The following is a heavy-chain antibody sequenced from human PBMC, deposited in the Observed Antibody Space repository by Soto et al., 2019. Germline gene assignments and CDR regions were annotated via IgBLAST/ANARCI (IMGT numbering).Heavy chain of an antibody. Sequence: GGSLRLSCAASGFTFSSYGMHWVHQAPGKGLEWVAVIWYDGSNKYYADSVKGRFTISRDNSKNTLYLQMNSLRAEDTAVYYCARGNYGDYFYAFDIWGQGTMVTVSS. J-gene: IGHJ3*02. CDR2: IWYDGSNK. V-gene: IGHV3-33*01. CDR3: ARGNYGDYFYAFDI. CDR1: GFTFSSYG. D-gene: IGHD4-17*01.